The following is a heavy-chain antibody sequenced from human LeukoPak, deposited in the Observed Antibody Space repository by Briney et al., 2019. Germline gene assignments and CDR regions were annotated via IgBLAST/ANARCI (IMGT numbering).Heavy chain of an antibody. V-gene: IGHV5-51*01. CDR3: ARPSDSNYGGNSEGAFDI. CDR1: GSSFTSYW. Sequence: GESLKISCKGSGSSFTSYWIGWVRQLPGKGLGWMGIIYPGDSDTRYSPFFRGQVTISADTYISTAYLKGSSATAAYTATYYCARPSDSNYGGNSEGAFDIWGQGTMVTVSS. CDR2: IYPGDSDT. D-gene: IGHD4-23*01. J-gene: IGHJ3*02.